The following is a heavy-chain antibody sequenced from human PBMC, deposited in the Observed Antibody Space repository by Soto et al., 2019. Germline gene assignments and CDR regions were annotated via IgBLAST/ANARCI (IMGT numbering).Heavy chain of an antibody. CDR1: GGSISSSSYY. CDR3: ASSYTVTTPNWFDP. J-gene: IGHJ5*02. D-gene: IGHD4-17*01. V-gene: IGHV4-39*01. CDR2: IYYSGST. Sequence: QLQLQESGPGLVKPSETLSLTCTVSGGSISSSSYYWGWIRQPPGKGLEWIGSIYYSGSTYYNPSLKSRVTISVDMSKNQFSLKLSSVTAADTAVYYCASSYTVTTPNWFDPWGQGTLVTVSS.